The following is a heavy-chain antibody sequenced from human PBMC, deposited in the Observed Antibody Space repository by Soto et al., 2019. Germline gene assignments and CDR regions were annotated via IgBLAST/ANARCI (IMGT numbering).Heavy chain of an antibody. CDR2: ISAYNGNT. V-gene: IGHV1-18*01. J-gene: IGHJ4*02. Sequence: GASVKVFCKASGYTFTSYGISWVRQAPGQGLEWMGWISAYNGNTNYAQKLQGRVTMTTDTSTSTAYMELRSLRSDDTAVYFCVKNQGSAWYFDYWGQGTLVTVSS. CDR3: VKNQGSAWYFDY. D-gene: IGHD6-19*01. CDR1: GYTFTSYG.